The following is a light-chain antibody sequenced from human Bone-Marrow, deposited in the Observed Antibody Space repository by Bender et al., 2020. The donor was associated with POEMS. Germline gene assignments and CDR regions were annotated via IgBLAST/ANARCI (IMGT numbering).Light chain of an antibody. CDR3: AAWDDSLSVYVV. CDR2: DTN. Sequence: QSVLTQPPSTSGTPGQRVSISCSGTSANIGRNNVYWYQQVPGAAPKLLIYDTNQRPSGVPDRFSGSKSGTSASLDISGLRSEDEADYYCAAWDDSLSVYVVFGGGTKLTVL. J-gene: IGLJ2*01. V-gene: IGLV1-47*02. CDR1: SANIGRNN.